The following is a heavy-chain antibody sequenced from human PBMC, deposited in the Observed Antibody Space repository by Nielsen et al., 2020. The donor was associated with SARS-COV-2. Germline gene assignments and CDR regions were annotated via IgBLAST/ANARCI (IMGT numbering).Heavy chain of an antibody. CDR1: GFSFKTYS. D-gene: IGHD1-1*01. Sequence: GGSLRLSCAASGFSFKTYSMNWVRQAPGKGLEWVSCISGSSDYKYYADSVKGRFTISRDNAKNSLFLQMNSPRAEDTAIYYCARDTSTTKFDYWGQGTLVTVSS. J-gene: IGHJ4*02. CDR3: ARDTSTTKFDY. V-gene: IGHV3-21*01. CDR2: ISGSSDYK.